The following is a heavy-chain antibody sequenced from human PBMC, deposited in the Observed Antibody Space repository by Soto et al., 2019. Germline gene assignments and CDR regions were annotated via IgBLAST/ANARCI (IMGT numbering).Heavy chain of an antibody. J-gene: IGHJ4*02. D-gene: IGHD1-26*01. Sequence: GGSLRLSCAASGFTFSSYAMSWVRQAPGKGLEWVSAISGSGGSTYYADSVKGRFTISRDNSKNTLYLQMDSLRAEDTAVYYWAKDHVPWELLQVDYWGQGTLVTVPS. CDR1: GFTFSSYA. CDR3: AKDHVPWELLQVDY. V-gene: IGHV3-23*01. CDR2: ISGSGGST.